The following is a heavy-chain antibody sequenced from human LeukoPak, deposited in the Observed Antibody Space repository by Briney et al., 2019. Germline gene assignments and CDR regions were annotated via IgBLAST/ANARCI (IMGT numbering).Heavy chain of an antibody. CDR1: GFTFSSYA. D-gene: IGHD5-12*01. J-gene: IGHJ4*02. Sequence: PGGSLRLSCAASGFTFSSYAMPWVRQAPGKGLEWVAVISYDGSNKYYADSVKGRFTISRDNSKNTLYLQMNSLRAEDTAVYYCARDPSYSGYDYLADSPYFDYWGQGTLVTVSS. V-gene: IGHV3-30*04. CDR3: ARDPSYSGYDYLADSPYFDY. CDR2: ISYDGSNK.